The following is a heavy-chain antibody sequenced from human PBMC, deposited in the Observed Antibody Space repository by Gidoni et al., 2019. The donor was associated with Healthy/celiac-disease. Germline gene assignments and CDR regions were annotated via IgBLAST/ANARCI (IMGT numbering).Heavy chain of an antibody. CDR1: GYTFTSYY. J-gene: IGHJ4*02. CDR3: ARVGYYYDSSGYYLGY. D-gene: IGHD3-22*01. V-gene: IGHV1-46*03. Sequence: QVQLVQSGAEVKKPGASVKVSCKASGYTFTSYYMHWVRQAPGQGLEWMGIINPSGGSTSYAQKFQGRVTMTRDTSTSTVYMELSSLRSEDTAVYYCARVGYYYDSSGYYLGYWGQGTLVTVSS. CDR2: INPSGGST.